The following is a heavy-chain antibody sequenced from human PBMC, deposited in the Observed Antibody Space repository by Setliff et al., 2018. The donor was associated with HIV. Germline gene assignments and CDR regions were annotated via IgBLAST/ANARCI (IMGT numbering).Heavy chain of an antibody. J-gene: IGHJ1*01. CDR3: VRDYVRPGTVGTTSPLDN. Sequence: GGSLRLSCAASGFTFSTYAMSWVRQAPGKGLEWVSGIRDSGVSVYYAGSVKGRFTISRDNSTNTLTMVMNSLRAEDTAMYYCVRDYVRPGTVGTTSPLDNWGQGTLVTVSS. V-gene: IGHV3-23*01. D-gene: IGHD1-26*01. CDR1: GFTFSTYA. CDR2: IRDSGVSV.